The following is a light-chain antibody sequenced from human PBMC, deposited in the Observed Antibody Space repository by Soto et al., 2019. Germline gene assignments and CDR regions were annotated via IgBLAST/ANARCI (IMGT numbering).Light chain of an antibody. CDR1: QSVSGN. J-gene: IGKJ3*01. CDR3: QQYNNCPPIT. Sequence: EIVMTQSPATLSVSPGERATLSCRASQSVSGNLAWYQQKPGQAPRLLIYGASIRATGIAAMFSGSGSATEFTLTISSLQSEDFAVYYCQQYNNCPPITFGPGTKVDIK. V-gene: IGKV3-15*01. CDR2: GAS.